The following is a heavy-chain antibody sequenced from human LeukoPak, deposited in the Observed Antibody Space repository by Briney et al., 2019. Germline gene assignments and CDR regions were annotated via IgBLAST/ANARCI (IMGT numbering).Heavy chain of an antibody. V-gene: IGHV4-4*02. CDR2: IYHSGIT. CDR3: ARGGVVPAAVIFDY. CDR1: GGSISSSNW. Sequence: PSGTLSLTCAVSGGSISSSNWWSWVRQPPGKGLEWIGEIYHSGITNYNPSLKSRVTISVDKSKNQFSLKLNSVTAADTAVYFCARGGVVPAAVIFDYWGQGTLVTVSS. J-gene: IGHJ4*02. D-gene: IGHD2-2*01.